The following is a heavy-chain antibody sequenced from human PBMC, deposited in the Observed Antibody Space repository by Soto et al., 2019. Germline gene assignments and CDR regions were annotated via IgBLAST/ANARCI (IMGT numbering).Heavy chain of an antibody. J-gene: IGHJ6*02. V-gene: IGHV5-51*01. CDR3: ARVGDHYGAGSNRRYFYYYGMDV. Sequence: GESLKISCKGSGYRFSNYWIGWVRQMPGKGLEWMGIIYPGDSETRYSPSFQGQVTISVDKSISTAYLQWSSLTASDTAMFYWARVGDHYGAGSNRRYFYYYGMDVWGHGTTVTVSS. CDR1: GYRFSNYW. CDR2: IYPGDSET. D-gene: IGHD3-10*01.